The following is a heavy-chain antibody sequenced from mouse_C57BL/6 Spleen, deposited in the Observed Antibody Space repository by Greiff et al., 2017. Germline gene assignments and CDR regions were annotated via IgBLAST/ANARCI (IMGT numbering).Heavy chain of an antibody. V-gene: IGHV2-9*01. D-gene: IGHD2-4*01. Sequence: VMLVESGPGLVAPSQSLSITCTVSGFSLTSYGVDWVRQPPGKGLEWLGVMWGGGSTNYNSALMSRLSISKDNSKSQVFLRMNSLQSDDTAMYYCAKQCDYDPAGFAYWGQGTLLTVSA. J-gene: IGHJ3*01. CDR3: AKQCDYDPAGFAY. CDR1: GFSLTSYG. CDR2: MWGGGST.